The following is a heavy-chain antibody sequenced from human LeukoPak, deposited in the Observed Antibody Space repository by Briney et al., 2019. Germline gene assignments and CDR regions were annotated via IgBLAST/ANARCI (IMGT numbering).Heavy chain of an antibody. CDR1: GGSFSGYY. V-gene: IGHV4-34*01. D-gene: IGHD3-22*01. Sequence: SSETLSLTCAVYGGSFSGYYWSWIRQPPGKGLEWIGEINHSGSTNYNPSLKSRVTISVDTSKNQFSLKLSSVTAADTAVYYCARAPAGNYYDSSGYYLGRRYYFDYWGQGTLVTVSS. CDR2: INHSGST. CDR3: ARAPAGNYYDSSGYYLGRRYYFDY. J-gene: IGHJ4*02.